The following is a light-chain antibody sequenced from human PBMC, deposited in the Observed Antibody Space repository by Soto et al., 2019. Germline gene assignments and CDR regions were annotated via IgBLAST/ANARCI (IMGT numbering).Light chain of an antibody. V-gene: IGLV3-1*01. CDR2: QDT. Sequence: SYELTQPPSLSVSPGQTDSITCSGYKLASAFAGWYQQKPGQSPVLVIYQDTRRPSGIPERFSGSSSGNTATLTISGTQAMDEADYYCQAWDSRTGVIFGGGTKLTVL. CDR1: KLASAF. J-gene: IGLJ2*01. CDR3: QAWDSRTGVI.